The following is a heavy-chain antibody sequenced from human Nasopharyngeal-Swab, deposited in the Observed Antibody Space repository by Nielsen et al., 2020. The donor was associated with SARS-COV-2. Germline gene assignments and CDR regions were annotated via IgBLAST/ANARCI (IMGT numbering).Heavy chain of an antibody. D-gene: IGHD5-18*01. Sequence: GEALKISCEASRFAFDSYVMNWVRQTPGKGLEWVSGISGGGDYTYYADSVKGRFTISRDNSENTLFLQINSLRADDTAVYYCAKEGHSYGSDVIDYWGQGTLVTVSS. CDR1: RFAFDSYV. J-gene: IGHJ4*02. V-gene: IGHV3-23*01. CDR2: ISGGGDYT. CDR3: AKEGHSYGSDVIDY.